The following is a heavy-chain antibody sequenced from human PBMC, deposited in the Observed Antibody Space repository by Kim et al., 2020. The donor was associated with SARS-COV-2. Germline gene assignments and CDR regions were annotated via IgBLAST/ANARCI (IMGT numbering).Heavy chain of an antibody. V-gene: IGHV3-21*01. Sequence: YADSVKGRFTISRDNAKNSLYLQMNSLRAEDTAVYYCARGGSYSYYGMDVWGQGTTVTVSS. J-gene: IGHJ6*02. D-gene: IGHD1-26*01. CDR3: ARGGSYSYYGMDV.